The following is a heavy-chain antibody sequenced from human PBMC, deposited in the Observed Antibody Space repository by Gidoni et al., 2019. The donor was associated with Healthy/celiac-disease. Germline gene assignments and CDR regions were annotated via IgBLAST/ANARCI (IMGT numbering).Heavy chain of an antibody. D-gene: IGHD3-22*01. CDR2: INSDGSST. V-gene: IGHV3-74*01. CDR1: GFTFSSYW. CDR3: ARGLGYYYDSSGYYLFDY. Sequence: EVQLVESGGGLVQPGGSLRLSCAASGFTFSSYWMHWVRQAPGKGLVWVSRINSDGSSTSYADSVKGRFTISRDNAKNTLYLQMNSLRAEDTAVYYCARGLGYYYDSSGYYLFDYWGQGTLVTVSS. J-gene: IGHJ4*02.